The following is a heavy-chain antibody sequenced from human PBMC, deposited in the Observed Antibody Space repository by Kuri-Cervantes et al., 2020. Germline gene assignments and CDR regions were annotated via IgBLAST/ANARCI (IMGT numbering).Heavy chain of an antibody. CDR3: TVQLWPSWGFDP. V-gene: IGHV3-20*04. D-gene: IGHD5-18*01. J-gene: IGHJ5*02. CDR2: INWNGGST. CDR1: GFTFDDYG. Sequence: GESLKISCAASGFTFDDYGMSWVRQAPGKGLEWVSGINWNGGSTGYADSVKGRFTISRDNAKNSLYLQMNSLRAEDTAVYYCTVQLWPSWGFDPWGQGTLVTVSS.